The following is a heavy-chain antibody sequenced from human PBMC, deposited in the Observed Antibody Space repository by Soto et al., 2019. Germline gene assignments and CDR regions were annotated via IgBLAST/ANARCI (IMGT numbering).Heavy chain of an antibody. CDR3: ARDPFGETTY. CDR2: IKSDGSST. V-gene: IGHV3-74*01. J-gene: IGHJ4*02. Sequence: PGGSLRLSCAASGFTFSSYWMHWVRQVPGKGLVWVARIKSDGSSTSYADSVKGRFTISRDNAKNTLYLQMNSLRAEDTAVYYCARDPFGETTYWGQGTLVTVSS. D-gene: IGHD3-3*01. CDR1: GFTFSSYW.